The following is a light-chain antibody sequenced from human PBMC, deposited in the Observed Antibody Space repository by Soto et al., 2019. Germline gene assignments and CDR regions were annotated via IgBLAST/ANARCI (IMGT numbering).Light chain of an antibody. CDR2: NNN. Sequence: QSVLTQSPSASGTPGQRVTISCSGSSSNIGSNTVNWYQQLPGTAPKLLIYNNNQRPSGVPDRFSGSKSGTSASLAISGLQSEDEADYYCAAWDDSLKGLVFGTGTKLTVL. J-gene: IGLJ1*01. V-gene: IGLV1-44*01. CDR1: SSNIGSNT. CDR3: AAWDDSLKGLV.